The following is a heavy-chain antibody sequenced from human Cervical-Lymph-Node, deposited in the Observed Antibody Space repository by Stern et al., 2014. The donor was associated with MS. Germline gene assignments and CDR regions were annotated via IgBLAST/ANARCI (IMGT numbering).Heavy chain of an antibody. V-gene: IGHV1-69*06. D-gene: IGHD2-15*01. CDR3: ARVAARWDY. CDR1: GSPFSSYA. J-gene: IGHJ4*02. Sequence: QVQLGQSGAEVKKPGSSVRLSCMASGSPFSSYAFSWVRQAPGQGLEWMGGIIPLHGTAQYAQKVQDRVTITADRSTRTGYLELHSLTYADTAVYYCARVAARWDYWGQGTLVTVSS. CDR2: IIPLHGTA.